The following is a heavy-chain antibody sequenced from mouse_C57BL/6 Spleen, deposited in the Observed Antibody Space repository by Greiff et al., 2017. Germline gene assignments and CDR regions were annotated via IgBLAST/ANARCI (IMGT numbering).Heavy chain of an antibody. CDR3: FEYGNYRFVY. CDR2: INPNNGGS. V-gene: IGHV1-22*01. J-gene: IGHJ3*01. D-gene: IGHD2-10*02. Sequence: EVQLQQSGPELVKPGASVKMSCKASGYTFTDYNMHWVKQSHGQSLEWIGYINPNNGGSNYNQKFKGKATLTVNKSSSTAYMERRSLTSEDYAVYYCFEYGNYRFVYWGQEALVTVSA. CDR1: GYTFTDYN.